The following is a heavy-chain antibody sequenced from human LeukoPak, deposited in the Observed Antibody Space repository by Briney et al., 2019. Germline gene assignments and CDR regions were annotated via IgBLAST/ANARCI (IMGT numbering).Heavy chain of an antibody. Sequence: GGSLRLSCAASGFTVSNNYMSWVRQAPGKGLEWVSVIYSGGSTYYTDSVKGRFTISRDTSKTTLYLQMNSLRAEDTAVYYYAAKGVFRHGGYWGQGTLVTVSS. CDR2: IYSGGST. J-gene: IGHJ4*02. V-gene: IGHV3-53*01. D-gene: IGHD3-16*01. CDR3: AAKGVFRHGGY. CDR1: GFTVSNNY.